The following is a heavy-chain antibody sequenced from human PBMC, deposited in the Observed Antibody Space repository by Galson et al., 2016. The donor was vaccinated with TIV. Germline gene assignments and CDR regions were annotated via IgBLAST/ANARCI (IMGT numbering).Heavy chain of an antibody. Sequence: SVKVSCKASGGTLKNYHIIWVRQAPRQGLEWMGGIIPVFGSGNYAQKFQGRATITADESTNTAYMELNSLKSDDTAVYFGARGRGGGVNSGFDYWKWGFDIWGQGTLVTVSS. CDR3: ARGRGGGVNSGFDYWKWGFDI. J-gene: IGHJ3*02. CDR2: IIPVFGSG. CDR1: GGTLKNYH. V-gene: IGHV1-69*13. D-gene: IGHD3/OR15-3a*01.